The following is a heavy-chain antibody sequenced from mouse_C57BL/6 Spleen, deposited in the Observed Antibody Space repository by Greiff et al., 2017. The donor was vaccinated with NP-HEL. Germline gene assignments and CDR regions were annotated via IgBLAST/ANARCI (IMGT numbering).Heavy chain of an antibody. CDR1: GFNIKNTY. V-gene: IGHV14-3*01. CDR3: AEGLRSNYYAMDY. J-gene: IGHJ4*01. D-gene: IGHD1-1*01. CDR2: IDPANGNT. Sequence: EVQLQQSVAELVRPGASVKLSCTASGFNIKNTYMHWVKQRPEQGLEWIGRIDPANGNTKYAPKFQGKATITADTSSNTAYLQLSSLTSEDTAIDYWAEGLRSNYYAMDYWGQGTSVTVSS.